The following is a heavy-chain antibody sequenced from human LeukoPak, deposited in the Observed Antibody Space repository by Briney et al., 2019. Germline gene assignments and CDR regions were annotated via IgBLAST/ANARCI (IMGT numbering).Heavy chain of an antibody. J-gene: IGHJ6*03. Sequence: SGALSLPCTCSGGSISSYYWSWIRQPPGKGLEGIGDIYYSGSTNYNPSLKSRVTISVDTSKNQFSLKLSSVTAADTAVYYCARAPPHYDYYMDVWGKGTTVTVSS. V-gene: IGHV4-59*01. CDR3: ARAPPHYDYYMDV. CDR1: GGSISSYY. CDR2: IYYSGST.